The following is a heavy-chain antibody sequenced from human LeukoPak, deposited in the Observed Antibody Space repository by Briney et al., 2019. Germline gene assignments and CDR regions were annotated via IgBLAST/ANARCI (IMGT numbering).Heavy chain of an antibody. CDR3: AREGKYYDFWSGLDY. D-gene: IGHD3-3*01. CDR1: GYTFTSYY. J-gene: IGHJ4*02. Sequence: ASVKVSCKASGYTFTSYYIHWVRQAPGQGFEWLGIINLSGGSTTYAQKFQGRVTMTRDTSTSTVYMELSSLRSEDTAVYYCAREGKYYDFWSGLDYWGQGTLVTVSS. CDR2: INLSGGST. V-gene: IGHV1-46*01.